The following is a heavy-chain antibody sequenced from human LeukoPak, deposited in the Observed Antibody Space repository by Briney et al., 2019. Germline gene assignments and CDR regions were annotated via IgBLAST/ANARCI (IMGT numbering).Heavy chain of an antibody. Sequence: SVKVSCKASGGTFSSYGISWVRQAPGQGLEWMGRIIPIFGTANYAQKFQGRVTITADKFTSTAYMEVSSLRSEDTAVYYCARTNYYDSSGYQGAGTYYYGMDVWGQGTTVTVSS. D-gene: IGHD3-22*01. CDR2: IIPIFGTA. CDR1: GGTFSSYG. V-gene: IGHV1-69*06. CDR3: ARTNYYDSSGYQGAGTYYYGMDV. J-gene: IGHJ6*02.